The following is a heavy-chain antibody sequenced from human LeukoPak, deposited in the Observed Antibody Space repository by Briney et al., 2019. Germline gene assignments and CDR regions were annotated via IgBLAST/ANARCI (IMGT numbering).Heavy chain of an antibody. J-gene: IGHJ4*02. D-gene: IGHD1-26*01. V-gene: IGHV3-30*18. CDR2: ISYDGSNK. CDR3: AKELIVGAGDY. Sequence: GGSLRLSCAASGFTFSSYGMHWVRQAPGKGLEWVAVISYDGSNKYYADSVKGRFTISRDNSKNTLYLQMNSLRAEDAAVYYCAKELIVGAGDYWGQGTLVTVSS. CDR1: GFTFSSYG.